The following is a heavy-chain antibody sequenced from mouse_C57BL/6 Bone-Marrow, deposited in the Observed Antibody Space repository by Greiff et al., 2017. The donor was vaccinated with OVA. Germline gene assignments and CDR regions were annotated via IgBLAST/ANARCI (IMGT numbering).Heavy chain of an antibody. V-gene: IGHV1-63*01. CDR1: GYTFTNYW. D-gene: IGHD2-1*01. Sequence: QVHVKQSGAELVRPGTSVKMSCKASGYTFTNYWIGWAKQRPGHGLEWIGDIYPGGGYTNYNEKFKGKATLTADKSSSTAYMQFSSLTSEDSAIYYCARDGNYGAMDYWGQGTSVTVSS. CDR3: ARDGNYGAMDY. J-gene: IGHJ4*01. CDR2: IYPGGGYT.